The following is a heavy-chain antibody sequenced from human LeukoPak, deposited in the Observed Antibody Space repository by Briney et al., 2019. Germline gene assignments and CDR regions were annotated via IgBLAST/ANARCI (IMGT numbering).Heavy chain of an antibody. CDR1: GYTFTNYG. V-gene: IGHV1-18*01. CDR2: ISAYNGNT. J-gene: IGHJ5*02. Sequence: ASVKVSCKASGYTFTNYGISWERQAPGQGLEWMGWISAYNGNTKYAQKYQGRVTMTTDTSTSTAYMELRSLISDDTAVYYCARDNSVEDTAWWFDPWGQGTLVTVSS. D-gene: IGHD4-23*01. CDR3: ARDNSVEDTAWWFDP.